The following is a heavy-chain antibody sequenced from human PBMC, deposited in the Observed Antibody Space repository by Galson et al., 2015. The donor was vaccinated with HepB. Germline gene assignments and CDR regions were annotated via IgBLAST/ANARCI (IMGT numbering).Heavy chain of an antibody. CDR2: MNPNSGNT. V-gene: IGHV1-8*01. Sequence: SVKVSCKASGYTFTSYDINWVRQATGQGLEWMGWMNPNSGNTGYAQKFQGRVTMTRNTSISTAYMELSSLRSEDTAVYYCARGHRIAARGRRLYYMDVWGKGTTVTVSS. J-gene: IGHJ6*03. CDR3: ARGHRIAARGRRLYYMDV. CDR1: GYTFTSYD. D-gene: IGHD6-6*01.